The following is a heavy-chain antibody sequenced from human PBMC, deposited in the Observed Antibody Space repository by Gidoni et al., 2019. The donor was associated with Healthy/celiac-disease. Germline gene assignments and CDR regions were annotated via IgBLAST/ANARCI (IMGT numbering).Heavy chain of an antibody. Sequence: QVQLVQSGAEVKKPGSSVKVSCKASGSTFSSYAISWVRQAPGQGLEWMGGIIPIFGTANYAQKFQGRVTITADESTSTAYMELSSLRSEDTAVYYCASSYYYGSGKRNYFDYWGQGTLVTVSS. D-gene: IGHD3-10*01. CDR3: ASSYYYGSGKRNYFDY. J-gene: IGHJ4*02. V-gene: IGHV1-69*01. CDR1: GSTFSSYA. CDR2: IIPIFGTA.